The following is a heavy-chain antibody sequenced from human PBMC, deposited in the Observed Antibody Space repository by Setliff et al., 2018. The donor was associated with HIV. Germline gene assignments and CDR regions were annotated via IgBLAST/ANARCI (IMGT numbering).Heavy chain of an antibody. CDR2: ITQDGSEK. Sequence: GGSLRLSCAASGFAFSGHQMSWVRQAPGKGLEWVAKITQDGSEKYYVDSVKGRFTISRDNAKNSLYLQMNSLRAEDTAMYYCARDWRSGYDLNFDYWGQGTLVTVSS. D-gene: IGHD5-12*01. CDR1: GFAFSGHQ. CDR3: ARDWRSGYDLNFDY. V-gene: IGHV3-7*01. J-gene: IGHJ4*02.